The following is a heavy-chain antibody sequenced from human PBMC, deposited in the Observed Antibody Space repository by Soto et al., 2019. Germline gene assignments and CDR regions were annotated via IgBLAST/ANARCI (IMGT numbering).Heavy chain of an antibody. D-gene: IGHD2-15*01. CDR1: GFTFSSDG. CDR3: AKDRVVPSYYDMDV. V-gene: IGHV3-30*18. CDR2: ISYDGSNK. Sequence: QVQLVESGGGVVQPGRSLRLSWAASGFTFSSDGMHWVRQAPGKGLEWVAVISYDGSNKYDADSVKGRFTSSSDNSKSALYLQMNSLRGADTAVYYCAKDRVVPSYYDMDVWGQGTTVTVS. J-gene: IGHJ6*02.